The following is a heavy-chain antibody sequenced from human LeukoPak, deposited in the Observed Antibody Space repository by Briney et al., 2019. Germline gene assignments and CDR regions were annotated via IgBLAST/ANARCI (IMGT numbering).Heavy chain of an antibody. CDR1: GGSISSYY. V-gene: IGHV4-59*01. CDR2: IYYSGST. J-gene: IGHJ4*02. D-gene: IGHD3-16*02. CDR3: AKAMAYYDYVWGSYRYYFDY. Sequence: PSETLSLTCTVSGGSISSYYWSWIRQPPGKGLEWIGYIYYSGSTNYNPSLKSRVTISVDTSKNQFSLKLSSVTAADTAVYYCAKAMAYYDYVWGSYRYYFDYWGQGTLVTVSS.